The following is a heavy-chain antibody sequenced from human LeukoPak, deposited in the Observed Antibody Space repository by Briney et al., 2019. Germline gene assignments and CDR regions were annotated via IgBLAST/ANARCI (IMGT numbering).Heavy chain of an antibody. CDR3: ARRAYGSGSCFDY. J-gene: IGHJ4*02. V-gene: IGHV5-51*01. Sequence: GESLKISCKGSGYTFTTYWIGWVRQMPGKGLEWVGIIYPGDSDTRYSPSLQGQVTISADKSISTSYLQWSSLKASDTAMYYCARRAYGSGSCFDYWGQGTLVTVSS. CDR2: IYPGDSDT. CDR1: GYTFTTYW. D-gene: IGHD3-10*01.